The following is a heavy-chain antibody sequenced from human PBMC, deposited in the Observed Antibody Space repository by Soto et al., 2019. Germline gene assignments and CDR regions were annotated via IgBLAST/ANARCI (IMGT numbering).Heavy chain of an antibody. V-gene: IGHV3-33*01. CDR2: IWYDGSNK. D-gene: IGHD6-13*01. CDR3: ARGDSSSWTHDAFDI. J-gene: IGHJ3*02. Sequence: GGSLRLSCAASGFTFSSYGMHWVRQAPGKGLEWVAVIWYDGSNKYYADSVKGRFTISRDNSKNTLYLQMNSLRAEDTAVYYCARGDSSSWTHDAFDIWGQGTMVTVSS. CDR1: GFTFSSYG.